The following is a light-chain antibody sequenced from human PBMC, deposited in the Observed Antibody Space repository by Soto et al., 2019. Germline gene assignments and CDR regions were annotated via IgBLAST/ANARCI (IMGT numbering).Light chain of an antibody. J-gene: IGKJ1*01. CDR3: QQYGSSPWT. Sequence: EIVLTQSPGTLSLSPGERATLSCRASQSVSSSYLAWYQQKPGQAPRLRIYGASSRATGITDRFSGSGSGTDFTLTISRLEPEDFAVYYGQQYGSSPWTFGQGTKVEIK. CDR2: GAS. CDR1: QSVSSSY. V-gene: IGKV3-20*01.